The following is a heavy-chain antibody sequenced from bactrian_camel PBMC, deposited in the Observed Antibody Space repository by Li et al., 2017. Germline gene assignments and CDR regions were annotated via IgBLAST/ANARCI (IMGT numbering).Heavy chain of an antibody. V-gene: IGHV3S53*01. CDR1: GSIVRDCE. Sequence: QVQLVESGGGSVQAGGSLKLSCAASGSIVRDCEMGWYRQVPGKGRELVASISRDDNTGYADSVKGRFTISQDKSKNMIYLQMNNLRVDDTAVYLCAAEFCRGGYFSPDHYWGQGTQVTVS. D-gene: IGHD2*01. CDR2: ISRDDNT. CDR3: AAEFCRGGYFSPDHY. J-gene: IGHJ4*01.